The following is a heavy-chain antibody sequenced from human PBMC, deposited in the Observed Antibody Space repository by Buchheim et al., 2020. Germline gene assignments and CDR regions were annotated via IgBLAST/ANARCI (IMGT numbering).Heavy chain of an antibody. D-gene: IGHD3-10*01. CDR1: GFTFSSYA. V-gene: IGHV3-23*01. J-gene: IGHJ4*02. CDR2: ISGSGGST. CDR3: AKGGELRSAQEAMVRGVIAPYYFDY. Sequence: EVQLLESGGGLVQPGGSLRLSCAASGFTFSSYAMSWVRQAPGKGLEWVSAISGSGGSTYYADSVKGRFTISRENSKNTRYLQMNSLRAEDTAVYYCAKGGELRSAQEAMVRGVIAPYYFDYWGQGTL.